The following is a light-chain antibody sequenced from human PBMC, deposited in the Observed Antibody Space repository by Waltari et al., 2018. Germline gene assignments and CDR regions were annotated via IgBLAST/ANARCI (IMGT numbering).Light chain of an antibody. CDR1: QGLGTW. V-gene: IGKV1-12*01. J-gene: IGKJ1*01. CDR2: GAS. Sequence: DIQMTQSPSSVSASVGDRVTITCRASQGLGTWLAWYPQKPGNAPKVLIYGASTLLTGVPSRFSGSGSGTEFTLTITGLQPEDFATYFCQQGNSFPPTFGQGTRVEV. CDR3: QQGNSFPPT.